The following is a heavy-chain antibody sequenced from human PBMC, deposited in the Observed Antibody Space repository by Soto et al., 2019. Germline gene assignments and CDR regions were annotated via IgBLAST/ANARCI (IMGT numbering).Heavy chain of an antibody. Sequence: ESGGGVVQPGTSLRLSCAASVFTFSNYAMHWVRQAPGKGLQWVAVISYDGRNKYYADSVKGRFTISRDNSKNTLYLQMYSLTLEDTAVYYCAKDPSGDYNWLDPWGQGTLVTVSS. CDR2: ISYDGRNK. J-gene: IGHJ5*02. CDR3: AKDPSGDYNWLDP. V-gene: IGHV3-30*18. CDR1: VFTFSNYA. D-gene: IGHD4-17*01.